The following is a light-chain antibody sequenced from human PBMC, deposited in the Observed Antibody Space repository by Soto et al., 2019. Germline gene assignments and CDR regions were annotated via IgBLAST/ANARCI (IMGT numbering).Light chain of an antibody. Sequence: QSALTQPRSVSGSPGQSVTISCTGTSSDVGGYNYVSWYQQHPGKAPKLMIYDVSKRPSGVPDRFSGSKSVATASLTISGLQAEDEADYYCCSYAGSYTFVFVRGTKLTVL. CDR1: SSDVGGYNY. J-gene: IGLJ3*02. CDR3: CSYAGSYTFV. V-gene: IGLV2-11*01. CDR2: DVS.